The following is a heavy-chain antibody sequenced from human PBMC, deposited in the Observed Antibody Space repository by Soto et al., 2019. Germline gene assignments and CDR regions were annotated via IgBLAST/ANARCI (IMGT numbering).Heavy chain of an antibody. CDR3: ANGYDFWSGYPNYYYGMDV. V-gene: IGHV4-4*02. CDR2: IYHSGST. J-gene: IGHJ6*02. D-gene: IGHD3-3*01. CDR1: GGSISSSNW. Sequence: SETLSLTCAVSGGSISSSNWWSWVRQPPGKGLEWIGEIYHSGSTNYNPSLKSRVIISVDKSKNQFSLKLSSVTAADTAVYYCANGYDFWSGYPNYYYGMDVWGQGTTVTVSS.